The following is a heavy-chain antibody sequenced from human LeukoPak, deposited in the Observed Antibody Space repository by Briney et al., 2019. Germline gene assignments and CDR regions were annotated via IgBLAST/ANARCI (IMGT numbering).Heavy chain of an antibody. CDR3: ARDQGSGWFKPFDY. D-gene: IGHD6-19*01. V-gene: IGHV3-33*01. CDR1: GFTFSSYG. J-gene: IGHJ4*02. Sequence: GGSLRLSCAASGFTFSSYGMHWVRQAPGKGLEWVAVIWYDGSNKYYADSVKGRFTISRDNSKNSPYLQMNSLRAEDTAVYYCARDQGSGWFKPFDYWGQGTLVTVSS. CDR2: IWYDGSNK.